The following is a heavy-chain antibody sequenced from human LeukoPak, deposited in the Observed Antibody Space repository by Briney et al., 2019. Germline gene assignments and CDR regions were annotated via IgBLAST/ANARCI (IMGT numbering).Heavy chain of an antibody. CDR1: GGTFSSYA. D-gene: IGHD3-3*01. CDR2: IIPIFGTA. CDR3: ARGITIFGVVTDSAAFDY. J-gene: IGHJ4*02. Sequence: SSVKVSCKASGGTFSSYAISWVRQAPGQGLEWMGGIIPIFGTANYAQEFQGRVTITRDTSASTAYMELSSLRSEDMAVYYCARGITIFGVVTDSAAFDYWGQGTLVTVSS. V-gene: IGHV1-69*05.